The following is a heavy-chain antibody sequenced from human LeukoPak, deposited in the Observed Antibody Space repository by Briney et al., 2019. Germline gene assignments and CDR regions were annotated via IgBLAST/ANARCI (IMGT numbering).Heavy chain of an antibody. V-gene: IGHV3-74*01. J-gene: IGHJ4*02. Sequence: PGGSLRLSCAASGFTFNTYWMHWVRQVPGKGLVWVSRINPDGNSTSYADPVKGRFTISRDNAKNTLYLQMNSLRAEDTAVYYCARDIVVVPAADPLDYWGQGTLVTVSS. CDR1: GFTFNTYW. CDR2: INPDGNST. D-gene: IGHD2-2*01. CDR3: ARDIVVVPAADPLDY.